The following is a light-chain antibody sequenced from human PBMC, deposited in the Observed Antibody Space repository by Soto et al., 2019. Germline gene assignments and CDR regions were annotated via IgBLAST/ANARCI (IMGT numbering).Light chain of an antibody. Sequence: QSVLTQPPSVSGTPGQTVTISCSGSTSNIGSNPGNWSQQLPGTAPRLLISTNNQRPSGVPDRFSGSRSGTSASLAISGLQSEDEADYYCAAWDDRLNGPSYVFGTGTKVTVL. J-gene: IGLJ1*01. CDR3: AAWDDRLNGPSYV. V-gene: IGLV1-44*01. CDR2: TNN. CDR1: TSNIGSNP.